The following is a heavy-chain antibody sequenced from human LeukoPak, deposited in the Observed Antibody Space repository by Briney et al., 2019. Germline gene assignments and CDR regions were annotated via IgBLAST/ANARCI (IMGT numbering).Heavy chain of an antibody. Sequence: GGSLRLSCAASGFTVSSNYMSWVRQAPGKGLEWVSVIYSGGSTYYADSVKGRFTISRDDSKNTLYLQMNSLRAEDTAVYYCARGTPTVESWFDPWGQGTLVTVSS. V-gene: IGHV3-66*02. CDR3: ARGTPTVESWFDP. CDR2: IYSGGST. CDR1: GFTVSSNY. D-gene: IGHD4-17*01. J-gene: IGHJ5*02.